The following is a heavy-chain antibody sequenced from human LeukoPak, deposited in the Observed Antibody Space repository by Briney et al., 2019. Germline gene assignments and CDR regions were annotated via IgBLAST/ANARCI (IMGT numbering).Heavy chain of an antibody. CDR2: ISGSGGNT. CDR3: AKDPLLYCSSASCYVDY. J-gene: IGHJ4*02. Sequence: GGSLRLSCAASGFSFSNYAMSWVRQAPGKGLEWVSAISGSGGNTYYADSVKGRFTISRDNSKNTLYLQMNSLRAEDTAVYYCAKDPLLYCSSASCYVDYWGQGTLVTVSS. V-gene: IGHV3-23*01. CDR1: GFSFSNYA. D-gene: IGHD2-2*01.